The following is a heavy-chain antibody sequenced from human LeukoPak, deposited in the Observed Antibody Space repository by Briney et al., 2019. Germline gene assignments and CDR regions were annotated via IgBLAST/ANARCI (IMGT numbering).Heavy chain of an antibody. J-gene: IGHJ5*02. CDR1: GYTFTSYD. CDR2: MNPNSGNT. Sequence: ASVKVSCKASGYTFTSYDINWVRQATGQGLEWMGWMNPNSGNTGYAQKFQGGVTMTRNTSISTAYMELSSLRSEDPAVYYCARDPYSGYDLGVGNWFDPWGQGTLVTVSS. D-gene: IGHD5-12*01. V-gene: IGHV1-8*01. CDR3: ARDPYSGYDLGVGNWFDP.